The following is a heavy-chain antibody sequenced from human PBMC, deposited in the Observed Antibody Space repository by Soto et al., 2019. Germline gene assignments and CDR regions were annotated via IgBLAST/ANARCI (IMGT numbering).Heavy chain of an antibody. CDR2: IVPIVDTA. D-gene: IGHD5-12*01. CDR3: VRVVAIHGYPDY. V-gene: IGHV1-69*13. J-gene: IGHJ4*02. Sequence: SVKVSCKTSGGTFSSYAISWVRQAPGQGLEWMGGIVPIVDTATYAQKFQGRVTITADESTSTAYMELSRLRSDDTAVYYRVRVVAIHGYPDYWGQGTLVTVAS. CDR1: GGTFSSYA.